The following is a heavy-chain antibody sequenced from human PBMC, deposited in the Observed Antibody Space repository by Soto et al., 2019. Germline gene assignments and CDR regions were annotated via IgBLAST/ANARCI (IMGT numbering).Heavy chain of an antibody. D-gene: IGHD4-4*01. V-gene: IGHV3-23*01. Sequence: GGSLRLSCAASGFTFSTYPMSWVRQSPGKGLEWVSGISGSGISTYYTDSVKGRFTISRDNSKNTVFLQMNSLRDEDTAVYYCVKPPVITASYYYYDMDVWGQGTTVTVSS. J-gene: IGHJ6*02. CDR3: VKPPVITASYYYYDMDV. CDR1: GFTFSTYP. CDR2: ISGSGIST.